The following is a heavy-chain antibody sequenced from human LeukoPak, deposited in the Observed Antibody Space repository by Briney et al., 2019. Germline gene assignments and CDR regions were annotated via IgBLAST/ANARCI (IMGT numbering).Heavy chain of an antibody. V-gene: IGHV4-59*08. CDR1: GGSISCYY. D-gene: IGHD6-13*01. J-gene: IGHJ4*02. CDR2: IYYSGST. CDR3: ARRVRGSSWYYFEY. Sequence: SETLSLTCTVSGGSISCYYWSWIRQPPGKGLEWIGYIYYSGSTNYNPSLKSRVTISVDTSKNQFSLKLSSVTAADTAVYYCARRVRGSSWYYFEYWGQGTLVTVSS.